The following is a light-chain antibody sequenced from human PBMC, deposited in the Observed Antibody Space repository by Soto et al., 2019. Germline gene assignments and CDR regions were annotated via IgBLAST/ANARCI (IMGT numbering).Light chain of an antibody. Sequence: QSVLTQPPSASGTPGQRVTISCSGSPSNIGSNTVSWYQQFSGSAPRLIMYGDYRRPSGVPDRFSGSKSGASASLAISGLQSEDEADYYCCSFAGSSTYVVFGGGTKLTVL. CDR2: GDY. CDR3: CSFAGSSTYVV. V-gene: IGLV1-44*01. CDR1: PSNIGSNT. J-gene: IGLJ2*01.